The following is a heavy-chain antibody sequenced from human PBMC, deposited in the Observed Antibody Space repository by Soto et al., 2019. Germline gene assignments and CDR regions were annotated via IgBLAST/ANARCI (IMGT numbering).Heavy chain of an antibody. CDR3: AREYAYGSNFYDC. Sequence: QVRLQESGPGLVKPSQTLSLTCTVSGGSISSAAYYWSWIRQHPGKGLEWIGYVSHSGSTYYNPSLKSHVIISVDTSKSQFSPSLTSVTAVDTAVYYCAREYAYGSNFYDCWGQGALVTVSS. CDR1: GGSISSAAYY. V-gene: IGHV4-31*01. J-gene: IGHJ4*02. CDR2: VSHSGST. D-gene: IGHD3-10*01.